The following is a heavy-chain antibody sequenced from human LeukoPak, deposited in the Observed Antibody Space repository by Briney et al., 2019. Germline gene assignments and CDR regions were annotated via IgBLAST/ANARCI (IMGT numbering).Heavy chain of an antibody. Sequence: LTGGSLRLSCAASGFIFSNSWMAWVRQAPGKGLEGVAHINRDQSERYYVDSMKGRLTISRDNAENSLFLQMNSLKAEDTAIYYCARDVGGCRGGSCDYDVFDIWGQGTMVTVSS. D-gene: IGHD2-15*01. J-gene: IGHJ3*02. CDR1: GFIFSNSW. CDR2: INRDQSER. V-gene: IGHV3-7*04. CDR3: ARDVGGCRGGSCDYDVFDI.